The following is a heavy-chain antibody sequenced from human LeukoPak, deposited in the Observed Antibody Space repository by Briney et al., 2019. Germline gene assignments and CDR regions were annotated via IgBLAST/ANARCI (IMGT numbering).Heavy chain of an antibody. D-gene: IGHD1-14*01. CDR2: IFPGDSDT. J-gene: IGHJ3*02. Sequence: RGESLKISCEASEDTFNNYWIAWVRQVPGKGLEWVGIIFPGDSDTRYSPSLQGHVTISADKSVSTAYLQWGSLKASDSAMYYCVRDRNGRYVFDIWGLGTRVTVSS. CDR3: VRDRNGRYVFDI. V-gene: IGHV5-51*01. CDR1: EDTFNNYW.